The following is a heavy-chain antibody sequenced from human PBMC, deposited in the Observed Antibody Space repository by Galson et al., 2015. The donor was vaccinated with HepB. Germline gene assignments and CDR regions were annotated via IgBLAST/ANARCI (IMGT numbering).Heavy chain of an antibody. CDR1: GFTFSSYG. V-gene: IGHV3-30*18. CDR2: ISYDGSNK. J-gene: IGHJ4*02. Sequence: SLRLSCAASGFTFSSYGMHWVRQAPGKGLEWVAVISYDGSNKYYADSVKGRFTISRDNSKNTLYLQMNSLRAEDTAVYYCAKDRSWLGPPFDYWGQGTLVTVSS. CDR3: AKDRSWLGPPFDY. D-gene: IGHD5-12*01.